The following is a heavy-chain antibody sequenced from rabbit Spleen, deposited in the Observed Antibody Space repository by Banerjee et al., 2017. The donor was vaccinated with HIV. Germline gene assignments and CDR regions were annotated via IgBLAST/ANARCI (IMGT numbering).Heavy chain of an antibody. J-gene: IGHJ4*01. Sequence: QEQLVESGGGLVQPEGSLTLTCTASGFSFSSSVDMCWVRQAPGKGLEWTACIYTGNGKTYYASWAKGRFTISKTSSTTVTLRMTSLTVADTATYFCTRDSGSAYYDLWGQGTLVTVS. CDR3: TRDSGSAYYDL. V-gene: IGHV1S45*01. D-gene: IGHD8-1*01. CDR1: GFSFSSSVD. CDR2: IYTGNGKT.